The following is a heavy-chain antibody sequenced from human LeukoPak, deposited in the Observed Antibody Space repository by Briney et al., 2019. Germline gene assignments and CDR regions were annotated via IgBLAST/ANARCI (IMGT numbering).Heavy chain of an antibody. CDR1: GYSISSGYY. D-gene: IGHD4-23*01. J-gene: IGHJ4*02. Sequence: LSETLSLTCTVSGYSISSGYYWGWIRQPPGKGLEWIGSIYHSGSTYYNPSLKSRVTISVDTSKNQFSLKLSSVTAADTAVYYCASSSVVRGYYFDYWGQGTLVTVSS. V-gene: IGHV4-38-2*02. CDR3: ASSSVVRGYYFDY. CDR2: IYHSGST.